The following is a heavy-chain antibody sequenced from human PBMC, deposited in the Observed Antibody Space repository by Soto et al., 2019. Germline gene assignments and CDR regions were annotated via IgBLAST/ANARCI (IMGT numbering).Heavy chain of an antibody. CDR3: ATANWSHHYFDP. J-gene: IGHJ5*02. V-gene: IGHV4-34*01. CDR2: INHSGSP. Sequence: ETLSLTCAVFGGSFSGYYWSWLRQPPGKGLEWIGEINHSGSPNYNPSLKSRVTISVDTSKNQFSLKMTSVTAADTAVYYCATANWSHHYFDPWGQGTLVTVSS. D-gene: IGHD1-1*01. CDR1: GGSFSGYY.